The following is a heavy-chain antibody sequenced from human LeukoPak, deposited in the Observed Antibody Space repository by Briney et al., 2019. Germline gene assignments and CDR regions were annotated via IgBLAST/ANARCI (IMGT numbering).Heavy chain of an antibody. CDR1: GFTFSNYG. D-gene: IGHD5-18*01. V-gene: IGHV3-30*03. CDR2: ISYDGSNK. CDR3: ARGSGYSYAFTGRERTKSRLDY. Sequence: GGSLRLSCAPSGFTFSNYGIHWVRQATGKGLEWVAVISYDGSNKYYADSVKGRFTISRDNSKNTLYLQMNRLRAEDTAVYYCARGSGYSYAFTGRERTKSRLDYWGQGTLVTVSS. J-gene: IGHJ4*02.